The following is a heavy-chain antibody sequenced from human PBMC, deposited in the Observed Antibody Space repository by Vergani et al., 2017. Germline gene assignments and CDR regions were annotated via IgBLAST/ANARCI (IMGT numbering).Heavy chain of an antibody. CDR3: ARSSVSSSPSENYGMDV. V-gene: IGHV1-69*02. Sequence: QVQLVQSGAEVKKPGSSVKVSYKASGGTFSSYTISWVRQAPGQGLEWMGRIIPILGIANYAQKFQGRVTITADKSTSTAYMELSSLRSEDTAVYYCARSSVSSSPSENYGMDVWGQGTTVTVSS. CDR1: GGTFSSYT. J-gene: IGHJ6*02. CDR2: IIPILGIA. D-gene: IGHD6-6*01.